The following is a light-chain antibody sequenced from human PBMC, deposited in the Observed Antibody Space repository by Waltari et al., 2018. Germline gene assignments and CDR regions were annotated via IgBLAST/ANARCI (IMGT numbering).Light chain of an antibody. Sequence: DVQLTQSPSFLSASVGDRVTLTCRASQAISTSLAWYQQTPGKAPTLLIYVASKLQSGVPSRFSGRGSGTEFTLTINGLQPEDFPTYFCQHFASYPLTFGGGTKVEIK. CDR1: QAISTS. CDR2: VAS. CDR3: QHFASYPLT. V-gene: IGKV1-9*01. J-gene: IGKJ4*01.